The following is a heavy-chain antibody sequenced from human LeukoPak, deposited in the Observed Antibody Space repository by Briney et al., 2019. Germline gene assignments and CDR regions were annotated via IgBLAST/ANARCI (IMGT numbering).Heavy chain of an antibody. CDR1: GFTFSSYE. CDR3: AKDFHSGSYPSTAYFDY. V-gene: IGHV3-9*01. Sequence: PGGSLRLSCAASGFTFSSYEMNWVRQAPGKGLEWVSGISWNSGSIGYADSVKGRFTIPRDNAKNSLYLQMNSLRAEDTALYYCAKDFHSGSYPSTAYFDYWGQGTLVTVSS. J-gene: IGHJ4*02. CDR2: ISWNSGSI. D-gene: IGHD1-26*01.